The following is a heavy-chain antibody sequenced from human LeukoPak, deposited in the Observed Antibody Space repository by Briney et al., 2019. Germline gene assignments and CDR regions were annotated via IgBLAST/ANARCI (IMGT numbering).Heavy chain of an antibody. Sequence: GGSLRLSCAASGFTFDDYGMSWVRQAPGKGLEWVPGINWNGGSTGYADSVKGRFTISRDNAKNSLYLQMNSLRAEDTAVYYCARDLRLDAFDIWGQGTMVTVSS. J-gene: IGHJ3*02. CDR1: GFTFDDYG. CDR3: ARDLRLDAFDI. D-gene: IGHD6-25*01. CDR2: INWNGGST. V-gene: IGHV3-20*04.